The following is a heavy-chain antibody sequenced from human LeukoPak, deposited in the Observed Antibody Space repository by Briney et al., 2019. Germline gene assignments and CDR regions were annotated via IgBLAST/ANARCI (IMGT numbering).Heavy chain of an antibody. CDR3: VRDLGVDTSMIFFDY. CDR1: AYTFTAYY. D-gene: IGHD5-18*01. V-gene: IGHV1-18*04. Sequence: ASVKVSCKASAYTFTAYYIHWVRQAPGQGLEWMGWISAYNGNTNYVQKFQGRVTMTTDISTSTAYMELRSLRSDDTAVFYCVRDLGVDTSMIFFDYWGQGTRVTVSS. CDR2: ISAYNGNT. J-gene: IGHJ4*02.